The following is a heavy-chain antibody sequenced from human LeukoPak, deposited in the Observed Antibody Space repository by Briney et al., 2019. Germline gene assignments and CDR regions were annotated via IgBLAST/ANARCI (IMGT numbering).Heavy chain of an antibody. D-gene: IGHD3-10*01. CDR1: GGSISSSSYY. V-gene: IGHV4-39*01. CDR3: ARHGVGGRWFGEFSTDY. J-gene: IGHJ4*02. CDR2: IYYSGST. Sequence: SETLSLTCTVSGGSISSSSYYWGWIRQPPGKGLEWIGSIYYSGSTYYNPSLKSRVTISVDTSKNQFSLKLSSVTAADTAVYYCARHGVGGRWFGEFSTDYWGQGTLVTVSS.